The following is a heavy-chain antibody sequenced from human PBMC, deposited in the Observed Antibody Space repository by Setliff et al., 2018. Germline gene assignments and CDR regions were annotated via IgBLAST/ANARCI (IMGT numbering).Heavy chain of an antibody. CDR3: ARGGPFSVGATPGGFDY. V-gene: IGHV1-69*13. CDR2: IIPIFGTA. D-gene: IGHD1-26*01. J-gene: IGHJ4*02. CDR1: GGTFSSYA. Sequence: ASVKVSCKASGGTFSSYAISWVRQAPGQGLEWMGGIIPIFGTANYAQKFQGRVTITADESTSTAYMELSSLRSEDTAVYYCARGGPFSVGATPGGFDYWGQGTLVTVSS.